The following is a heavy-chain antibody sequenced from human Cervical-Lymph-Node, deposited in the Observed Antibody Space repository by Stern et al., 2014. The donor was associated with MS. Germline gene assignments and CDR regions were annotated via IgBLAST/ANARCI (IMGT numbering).Heavy chain of an antibody. CDR1: GYTFTDYY. CDR2: IKPVHGGT. Sequence: QVQLVQSGAEVKKPGASVKVSCKASGYTFTDYYLHWVRQAPGQGLEWMGWIKPVHGGTNSAQKFQGRLTMTRDTAISTAYMELSRLTSDDTAVYYCARTKTVTTYYGMDVWGQGTTVTVSS. D-gene: IGHD4-17*01. CDR3: ARTKTVTTYYGMDV. V-gene: IGHV1-2*02. J-gene: IGHJ6*02.